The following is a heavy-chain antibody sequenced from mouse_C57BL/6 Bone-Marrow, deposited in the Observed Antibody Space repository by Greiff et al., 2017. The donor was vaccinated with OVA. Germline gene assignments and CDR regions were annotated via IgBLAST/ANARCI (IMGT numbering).Heavy chain of an antibody. J-gene: IGHJ4*01. CDR3: ARCSRNAMDY. CDR1: GFTFSDYG. D-gene: IGHD1-1*01. Sequence: EVMLVESGGGLVQPGGSLKLSCAASGFTFSDYGMAWVRQAPRKGPEWVAFISNLSYSIYYADTVTGRFTISRENATNTLYLEMSSLRSEDTAMYYCARCSRNAMDYWGQGTSVTVSS. CDR2: ISNLSYSI. V-gene: IGHV5-15*01.